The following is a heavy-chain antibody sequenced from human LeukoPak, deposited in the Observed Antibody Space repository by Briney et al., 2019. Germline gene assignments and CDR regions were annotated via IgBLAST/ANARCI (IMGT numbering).Heavy chain of an antibody. J-gene: IGHJ6*02. CDR2: IYCSGST. CDR3: ARDRGSYSPNYYGMDV. CDR1: GGPISSYY. Sequence: SETLSLTRTVSGGPISSYYWSCIRQPPGKGLEWIRYIYCSGSTKYYPSLKSRVTMSVDTSKNQFSLKLSSVTAADTAVYYCARDRGSYSPNYYGMDVWGQGTTVTVSS. V-gene: IGHV4-59*01. D-gene: IGHD1-26*01.